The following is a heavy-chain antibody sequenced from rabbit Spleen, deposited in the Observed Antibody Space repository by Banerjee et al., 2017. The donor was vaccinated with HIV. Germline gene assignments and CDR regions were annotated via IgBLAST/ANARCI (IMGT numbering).Heavy chain of an antibody. CDR1: GFSFSSNYY. D-gene: IGHD4-1*01. J-gene: IGHJ4*01. Sequence: QSLEESGGDLVKPGASLTLTCTASGFSFSSNYYINWVRQAPGKGLEWIACIYAGSSGSTYYATWVNGRFSISRENTQTTVYLQLNSLTVADTATYFCVREVAAKFNLWGQGTLVTVS. V-gene: IGHV1S40*01. CDR3: VREVAAKFNL. CDR2: IYAGSSGST.